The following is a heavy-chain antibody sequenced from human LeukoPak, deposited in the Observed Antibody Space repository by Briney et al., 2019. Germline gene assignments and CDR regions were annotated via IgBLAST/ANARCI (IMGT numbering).Heavy chain of an antibody. CDR2: VSHSGST. CDR3: ARGRHNIDV. V-gene: IGHV4-34*01. CDR1: GVSFSGFY. Sequence: SETLSLTCAVYGVSFSGFYWSWVRQPPGKGLEWVGEVSHSGSTSYNPSLKSRGTISVNTSKNQFLLRLTSVTAADTAVYYCARGRHNIDVWGKGTTVTVSS. J-gene: IGHJ6*03. D-gene: IGHD2-21*01.